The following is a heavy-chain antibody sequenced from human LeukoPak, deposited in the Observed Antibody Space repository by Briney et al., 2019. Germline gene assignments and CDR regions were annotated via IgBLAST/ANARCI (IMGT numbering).Heavy chain of an antibody. Sequence: PSETLSLTCTVSGDSISSYHWSWIRQPPGRGLEWIGYIYYRGSTNYNPSLTSRVTISLGTSKNQFSLKLSSVTTADTAVYYCARSEMATIYYFDYWGQGILVTVSS. V-gene: IGHV4-59*01. CDR3: ARSEMATIYYFDY. CDR2: IYYRGST. CDR1: GDSISSYH. D-gene: IGHD5-24*01. J-gene: IGHJ4*02.